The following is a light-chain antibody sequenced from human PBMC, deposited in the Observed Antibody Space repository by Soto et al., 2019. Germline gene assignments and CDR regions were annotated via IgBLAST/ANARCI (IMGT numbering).Light chain of an antibody. J-gene: IGKJ1*01. CDR2: AAS. Sequence: VLTQSPGTVSLSPGERATLSCRASQSVTNNFLAWYQQKPGQAPRLLIYAASSRATGIPDRFRGSGSGPDFTLSISEVEPEDFAVYYCQQYGSTLTWTFGQGTRVEFK. CDR3: QQYGSTLTWT. V-gene: IGKV3-20*01. CDR1: QSVTNNF.